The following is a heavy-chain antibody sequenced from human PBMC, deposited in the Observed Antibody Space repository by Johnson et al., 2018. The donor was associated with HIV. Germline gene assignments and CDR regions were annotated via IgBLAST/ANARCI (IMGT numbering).Heavy chain of an antibody. CDR3: ARRCSSSSCSHGAFDI. V-gene: IGHV3-23*04. J-gene: IGHJ3*02. D-gene: IGHD2-2*01. Sequence: MLLVESGGGVVRPGESLRLSCAASGFIFDDFGMNWVRHAPGKGLEWVSDIRNSGGRTYYADSVKGRFTISRDGSKNTLFLQMNSLRAEDTAVYYCARRCSSSSCSHGAFDIWGQGTVVTVSS. CDR2: IRNSGGRT. CDR1: GFIFDDFG.